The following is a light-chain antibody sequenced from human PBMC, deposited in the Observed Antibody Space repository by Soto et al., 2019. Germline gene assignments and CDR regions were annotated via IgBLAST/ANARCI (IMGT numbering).Light chain of an antibody. CDR1: RSNIGSNS. V-gene: IGLV1-44*01. CDR2: IND. Sequence: QSVLTQPPSVSWTPGQRVIISCSGSRSNIGSNSVNWYQQLPGTAPKLLIYINDQRPSGVPDRFSGSTSGTSVSLAISGLQYEDEADYYCASWDDRMKGYVLGTGNKVTVL. J-gene: IGLJ1*01. CDR3: ASWDDRMKGYV.